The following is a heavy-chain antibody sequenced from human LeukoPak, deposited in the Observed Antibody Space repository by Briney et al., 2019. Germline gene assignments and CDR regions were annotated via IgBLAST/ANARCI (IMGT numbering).Heavy chain of an antibody. V-gene: IGHV3-74*01. CDR2: IDSDGSST. CDR3: AKLYERYCSSTSCSSPDY. J-gene: IGHJ4*02. CDR1: GFTFSPYW. D-gene: IGHD2-2*01. Sequence: GGSLRLSCAASGFTFSPYWMHWVRQGPGKGLVWVARIDSDGSSTIYADSVKGRLTISRDNAQNTLYLQMDSLRAEDTAVYYCAKLYERYCSSTSCSSPDYWGQGTLVTVSS.